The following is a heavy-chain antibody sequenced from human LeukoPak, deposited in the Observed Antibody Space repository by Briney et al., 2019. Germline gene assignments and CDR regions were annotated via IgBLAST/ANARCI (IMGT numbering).Heavy chain of an antibody. CDR2: IIPIFGTA. V-gene: IGHV1-69*13. CDR3: AREKRLLWFGDRHFDY. D-gene: IGHD3-10*01. Sequence: SVKVSCKASGGTFGSYAISWVRQAPGQGLEWMGGIIPIFGTANYAQKFQGRVTITADESTSTAYMELSSLRSEDTAVYYCAREKRLLWFGDRHFDYWGQGTLVTVSS. J-gene: IGHJ4*02. CDR1: GGTFGSYA.